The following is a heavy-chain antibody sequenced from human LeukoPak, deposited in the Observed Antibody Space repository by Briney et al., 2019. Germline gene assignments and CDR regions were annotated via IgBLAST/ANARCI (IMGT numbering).Heavy chain of an antibody. V-gene: IGHV4-59*08. CDR1: GGSISSDY. J-gene: IGHJ4*02. D-gene: IGHD3-10*01. CDR3: ARLWFGELLPMDN. Sequence: SETLSLTCTVSGGSISSDYWSWIRQPPGKELEWIGYISYSGSTKYNPSLKSRVTISVDTSKNQFSLRLSSVTAADTAMYYCARLWFGELLPMDNWGQGTLVTVSS. CDR2: ISYSGST.